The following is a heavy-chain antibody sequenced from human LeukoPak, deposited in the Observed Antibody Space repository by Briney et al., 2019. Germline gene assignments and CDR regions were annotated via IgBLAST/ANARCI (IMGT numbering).Heavy chain of an antibody. CDR1: GYTFTDYY. CDR2: INPNSGGT. J-gene: IGHJ4*02. V-gene: IGHV1-2*02. Sequence: APVKISCKASGYTFTDYYLHWVRQAPGQGLEWMGWINPNSGGTNYAQKFRGRVTMTRDTSISTAYMDLSGLRSDDTAVYYCARTTPGTSGFDYWGQGTLVTVSS. D-gene: IGHD1-1*01. CDR3: ARTTPGTSGFDY.